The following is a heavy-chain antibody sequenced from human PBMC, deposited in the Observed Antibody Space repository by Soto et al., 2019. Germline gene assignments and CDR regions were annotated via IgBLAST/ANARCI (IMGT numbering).Heavy chain of an antibody. J-gene: IGHJ6*02. V-gene: IGHV1-69*13. D-gene: IGHD4-17*01. CDR3: ARDPGGDYDPPDYYYYGMDV. Sequence: SVKVSCKASGGTFSSYAISWVRQAPGQGLEWMGGIIPIFGTANYAQKFQGRVTITADESTSTAYMELSSLRSEDTAVYYCARDPGGDYDPPDYYYYGMDVGGQGTTVTVSS. CDR2: IIPIFGTA. CDR1: GGTFSSYA.